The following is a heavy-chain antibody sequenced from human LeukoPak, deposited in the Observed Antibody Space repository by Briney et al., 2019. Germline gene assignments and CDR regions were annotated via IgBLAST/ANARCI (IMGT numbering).Heavy chain of an antibody. Sequence: GGSLRLSCAASRFSFSNYWMHWVRQAPGKGLVWVSRVKSDGSNPSYADSVKGRFTISRDNAENMLYLQMNTLGAEDTAVYYCARDIVSGSGSLDYWGQGALVTVSS. D-gene: IGHD3-10*01. CDR3: ARDIVSGSGSLDY. CDR1: RFSFSNYW. J-gene: IGHJ4*02. V-gene: IGHV3-74*01. CDR2: VKSDGSNP.